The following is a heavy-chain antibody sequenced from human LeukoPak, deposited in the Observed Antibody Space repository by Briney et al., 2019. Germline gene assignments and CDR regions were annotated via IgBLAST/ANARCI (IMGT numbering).Heavy chain of an antibody. V-gene: IGHV3-23*01. Sequence: GGSLRLSCAASGFTFSSYGMSWVRQAPGKGLEWVSAISGSGGSTNYADSVKGRFTISRDNSKNSVYLQMKSLRAEDTAVYYCVREGYYDSSGYLGVFDYWGQGTLVTVSS. CDR1: GFTFSSYG. CDR3: VREGYYDSSGYLGVFDY. CDR2: ISGSGGST. D-gene: IGHD3-22*01. J-gene: IGHJ4*02.